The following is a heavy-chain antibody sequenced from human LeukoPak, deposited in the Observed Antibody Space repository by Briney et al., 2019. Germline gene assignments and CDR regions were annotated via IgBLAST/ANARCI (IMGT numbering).Heavy chain of an antibody. Sequence: SGGSLRLSCAASGFTFSSYAMSWVRQAPGKGLEWVSAISGSGGSTYYADSVKGRFTISRDNSKNTLYLQMNSLRAEGTAVYYCARTGYSGNWFDPWGQGTLVTVSS. CDR2: ISGSGGST. CDR1: GFTFSSYA. J-gene: IGHJ5*02. CDR3: ARTGYSGNWFDP. V-gene: IGHV3-23*01. D-gene: IGHD1-14*01.